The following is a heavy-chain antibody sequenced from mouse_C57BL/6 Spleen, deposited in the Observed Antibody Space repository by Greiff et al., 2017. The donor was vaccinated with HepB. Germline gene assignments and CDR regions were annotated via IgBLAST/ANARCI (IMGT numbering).Heavy chain of an antibody. J-gene: IGHJ2*01. CDR3: AGHEDVYGNPYYFDY. Sequence: QVQLQQSGAELVKPGASVKLSCKASGYTFTEYTIHWVKQRSGQGLEWIGWFYPGSGSIKYNEKFKDKATLTADKSSSTVYMELSRLTSADSAVYFCAGHEDVYGNPYYFDYWGQGTTLTVSS. CDR2: FYPGSGSI. CDR1: GYTFTEYT. V-gene: IGHV1-62-2*01. D-gene: IGHD2-1*01.